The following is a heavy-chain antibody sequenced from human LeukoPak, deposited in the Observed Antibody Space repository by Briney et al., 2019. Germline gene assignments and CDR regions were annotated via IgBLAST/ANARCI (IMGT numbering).Heavy chain of an antibody. CDR2: ISWNSGSI. CDR1: GFTFDDYA. V-gene: IGHV3-9*01. J-gene: IGHJ4*02. Sequence: GRSLRLSCAASGFTFDDYAMHWVRQAPGKGLEWVSGISWNSGSIGYADSVKGRVTISRDNAKNSLYLQMNSLRAEDTALYYCAKDIGPGEYYYDSSGYFDYWGQGTLVTVSS. CDR3: AKDIGPGEYYYDSSGYFDY. D-gene: IGHD3-22*01.